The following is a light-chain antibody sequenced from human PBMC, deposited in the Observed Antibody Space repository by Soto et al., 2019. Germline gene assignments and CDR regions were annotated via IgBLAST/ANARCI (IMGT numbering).Light chain of an antibody. Sequence: QSVLTQPPSVSAAPGQKVTISCSGSSSNIGNNYVSWYQQLPGTAPKLLIYDNNKRPSGIPDRFSGSKSGTSATLGITGLQTGDEAVYYCGTWDSSLSAHVVFGGGTKLTVL. CDR2: DNN. J-gene: IGLJ2*01. CDR3: GTWDSSLSAHVV. CDR1: SSNIGNNY. V-gene: IGLV1-51*01.